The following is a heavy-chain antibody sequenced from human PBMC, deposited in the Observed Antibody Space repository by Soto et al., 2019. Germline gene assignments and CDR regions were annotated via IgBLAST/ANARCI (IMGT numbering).Heavy chain of an antibody. V-gene: IGHV3-33*01. CDR2: IWHDGTNK. D-gene: IGHD3-22*01. Sequence: QVQLVESGGGVVQPGRSLSLSCTASGFTFGTYVMHWVRQAPGKGLEWVAVIWHDGTNKFYIDSVKGRFTISRDNSKNTLYLQMSSLRADDTAVYYCAREVGDKSGYFDYWGQGTLVTVSS. J-gene: IGHJ4*02. CDR1: GFTFGTYV. CDR3: AREVGDKSGYFDY.